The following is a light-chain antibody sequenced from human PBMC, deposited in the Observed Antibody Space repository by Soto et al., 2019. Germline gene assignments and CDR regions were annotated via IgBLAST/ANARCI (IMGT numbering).Light chain of an antibody. CDR2: EES. CDR3: QQVKTYPRT. J-gene: IGKJ4*01. Sequence: DIHLTQSPSLLSASVGDRVTITCRPSQAVPNNMAWYQQKPGKPPKLLIYEESTLHSGVQSRFSGRKSGTQFTLTIDSLQPEDFATYYCQQVKTYPRTFGGGTKVEIK. V-gene: IGKV1-9*01. CDR1: QAVPNN.